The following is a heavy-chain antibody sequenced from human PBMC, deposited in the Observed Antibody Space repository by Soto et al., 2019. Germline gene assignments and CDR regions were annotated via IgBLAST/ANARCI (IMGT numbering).Heavy chain of an antibody. Sequence: SETLSLTCTVSGDSISSYYWCWIRQPPGKGLEWIGYIYYSGSTNYNPSLKSRVTISVDTSKNQFSLKLSSVTAADTAVYYCARLYYDILTGYYSLDYWGQGTLVTVSS. CDR2: IYYSGST. J-gene: IGHJ4*02. CDR1: GDSISSYY. V-gene: IGHV4-59*08. D-gene: IGHD3-9*01. CDR3: ARLYYDILTGYYSLDY.